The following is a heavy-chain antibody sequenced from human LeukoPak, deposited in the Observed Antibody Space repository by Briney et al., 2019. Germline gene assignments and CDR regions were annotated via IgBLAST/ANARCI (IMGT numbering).Heavy chain of an antibody. Sequence: GGSLRLSCAASGFSFSTYSMNWVRQAPGKGLEWVSYISLTSSTIYYADSVKGRFTISRDNAKSSLYLQMNSLRAEDTAVYYCAREDGSSYYFNYWGQGTLVTVSS. CDR2: ISLTSSTI. CDR1: GFSFSTYS. D-gene: IGHD1-26*01. V-gene: IGHV3-48*04. J-gene: IGHJ4*02. CDR3: AREDGSSYYFNY.